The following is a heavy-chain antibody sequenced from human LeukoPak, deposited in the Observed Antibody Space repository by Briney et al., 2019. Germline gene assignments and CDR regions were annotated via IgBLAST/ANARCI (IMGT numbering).Heavy chain of an antibody. V-gene: IGHV3-30*18. CDR2: ISYDGSNK. D-gene: IGHD1-26*01. J-gene: IGHJ4*02. Sequence: GRSLRLSCAASGFTFSSYGMHWVRQAPGKGLEWVAVISYDGSNKYYADSVKGRFTISRDNSKNTLYLQMNSLRAEDTAVYYCAKERTDSGSYFGERYYFDYWGQGTLVTVSS. CDR3: AKERTDSGSYFGERYYFDY. CDR1: GFTFSSYG.